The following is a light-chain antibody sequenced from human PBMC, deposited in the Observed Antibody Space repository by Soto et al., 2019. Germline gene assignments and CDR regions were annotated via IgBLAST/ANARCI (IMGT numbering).Light chain of an antibody. V-gene: IGKV1-27*01. CDR1: QGISNY. Sequence: DIQMTQSPSSLSASVGDRVTITCRASQGISNYLVWYQQKPGKAPTLLIYADSTLQSVVPSRFSGSGSGTDFTLTISSLQPEDVATYYCQKYNCPFGQGTKVQIK. J-gene: IGKJ1*01. CDR2: ADS. CDR3: QKYNCP.